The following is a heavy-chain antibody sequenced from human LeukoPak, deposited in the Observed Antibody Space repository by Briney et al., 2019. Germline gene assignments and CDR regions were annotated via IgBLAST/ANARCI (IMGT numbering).Heavy chain of an antibody. CDR2: INPNSGGT. J-gene: IGHJ4*02. CDR1: GYTFTGYY. D-gene: IGHD5-12*01. Sequence: ASVKASCKASGYTFTGYYMYWVRQAPGQGLEWMGWINPNSGGTNYAQKFQGRVTMTRDTSISTAYMELSRLRSDDTAVYYCARESLGVSGYDYWGQGTLVTVSS. CDR3: ARESLGVSGYDY. V-gene: IGHV1-2*02.